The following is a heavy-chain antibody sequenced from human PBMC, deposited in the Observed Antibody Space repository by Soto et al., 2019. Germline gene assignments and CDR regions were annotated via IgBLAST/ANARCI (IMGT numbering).Heavy chain of an antibody. CDR1: GGSVTNSSYY. D-gene: IGHD4-17*01. J-gene: IGHJ4*02. CDR2: VYYRGRS. V-gene: IGHV4-39*01. Sequence: SETLSLTCTVSGGSVTNSSYYWGWIRQSPGKGLEWVGSVYYRGRSYSKSSVKSRVTISVDTSKNRFSLSLNSVTASDTAVYFCVSQRTTVPTQAYFDYWGPGALVTVSS. CDR3: VSQRTTVPTQAYFDY.